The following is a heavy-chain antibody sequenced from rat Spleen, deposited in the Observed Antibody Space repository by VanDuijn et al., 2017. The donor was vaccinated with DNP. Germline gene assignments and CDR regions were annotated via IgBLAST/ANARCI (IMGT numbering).Heavy chain of an antibody. V-gene: IGHV2-30*01. CDR2: IWTGGST. D-gene: IGHD1-4*01. Sequence: QVQLKESGPGLVQPSQTLSLTCTVSGFSLTSYHVHWVRQPSGKGLEWMGVIWTGGSTEYNSALKSRLSINRDTSKSQVFLKMNSLQTEDTGTYYCARTTRPAAMDAWGQGTSVAVSS. J-gene: IGHJ4*01. CDR3: ARTTRPAAMDA. CDR1: GFSLTSYH.